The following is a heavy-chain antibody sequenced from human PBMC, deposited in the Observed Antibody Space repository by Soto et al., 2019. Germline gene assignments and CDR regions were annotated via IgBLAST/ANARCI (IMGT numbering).Heavy chain of an antibody. V-gene: IGHV1-3*01. J-gene: IGHJ3*02. CDR3: ARGLLVGATGDRDAFDI. CDR2: INAGNGNT. Sequence: ASVKVSCKASGYTFTSYPMHWVRQAPGQSLEWMGWINAGNGNTKYSQKLQGRVTITRDTSASTAYMELSRLMSEDTAVYYCARGLLVGATGDRDAFDIWGQGRMVTVSS. D-gene: IGHD1-26*01. CDR1: GYTFTSYP.